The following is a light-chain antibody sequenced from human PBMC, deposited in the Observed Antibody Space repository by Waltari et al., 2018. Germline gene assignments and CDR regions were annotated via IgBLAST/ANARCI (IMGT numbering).Light chain of an antibody. CDR3: QQYNNWPPAFT. Sequence: EIVMTQSPATLSVSPGEPATLSCRASHSVSSNLAWYQQKPGQGPRLLIYGASTRAPGIPARFSGSGSATEFTLTISNMQSEDFALYYCQQYNNWPPAFTFGPGTKVDIK. J-gene: IGKJ3*01. CDR1: HSVSSN. CDR2: GAS. V-gene: IGKV3-15*01.